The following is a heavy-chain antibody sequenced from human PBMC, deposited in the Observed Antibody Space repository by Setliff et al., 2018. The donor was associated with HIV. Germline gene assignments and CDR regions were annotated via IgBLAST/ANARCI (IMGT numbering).Heavy chain of an antibody. J-gene: IGHJ6*02. V-gene: IGHV3-21*01. CDR1: GFTFRNYQ. CDR3: ARTRALTSRSHTLFHALDV. Sequence: GGSLRLSCAASGFTFRNYQMNWVRQAPGKGLEWVSSITIGRGDVFYADSVQGRFTIFRDNDKNSLYLQMNSLRAEDTAIYYCARTRALTSRSHTLFHALDVWGRGTPVTVSS. D-gene: IGHD3-10*01. CDR2: ITIGRGDV.